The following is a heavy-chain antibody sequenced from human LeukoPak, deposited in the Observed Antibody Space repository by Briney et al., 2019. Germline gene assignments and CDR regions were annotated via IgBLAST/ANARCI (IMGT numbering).Heavy chain of an antibody. J-gene: IGHJ6*03. CDR2: IYPGDSDT. D-gene: IGHD1-26*01. V-gene: IGHV5-51*01. Sequence: KPGESLKISGKGSGYSFTSYWIGWVRQMPGKGLEGMGIIYPGDSDTRYSPSFQGQVTISADKSINTAYLQWSSLKASDTAMYYCARHLGATAASYYMDVWGKGTTVTVSS. CDR3: ARHLGATAASYYMDV. CDR1: GYSFTSYW.